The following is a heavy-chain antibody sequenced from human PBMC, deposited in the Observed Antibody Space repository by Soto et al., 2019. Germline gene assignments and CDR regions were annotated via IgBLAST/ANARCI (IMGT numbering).Heavy chain of an antibody. V-gene: IGHV4-31*03. CDR3: ARSAQWDGFDP. Sequence: QVQLQESGPGLVRPSQTLSLTCTVSAGSISTINYYWSWIRQHPEKGLEWIGYISYSGSTFYHSSLQSRVTISLDTSKTQCSLTLTSVTAADTAVYYCARSAQWDGFDPWGQGTMVTVSS. J-gene: IGHJ3*01. CDR1: AGSISTINYY. D-gene: IGHD2-8*01. CDR2: ISYSGST.